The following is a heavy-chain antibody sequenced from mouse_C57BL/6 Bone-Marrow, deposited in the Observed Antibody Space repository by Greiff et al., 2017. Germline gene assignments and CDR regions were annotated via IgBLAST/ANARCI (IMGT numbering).Heavy chain of an antibody. Sequence: EVKLMESGGDLVKPGGSLKLSCAASGFTFSSYGMSWVRQTPDKRLEWVATISSGGSYTYYPDSVKGRFTISRDNAKNTLYLQMSSLKSEDTAMYYCARHYDYGAWFAYWGQGTLVTVSA. CDR3: ARHYDYGAWFAY. CDR1: GFTFSSYG. CDR2: ISSGGSYT. D-gene: IGHD2-4*01. J-gene: IGHJ3*01. V-gene: IGHV5-6*01.